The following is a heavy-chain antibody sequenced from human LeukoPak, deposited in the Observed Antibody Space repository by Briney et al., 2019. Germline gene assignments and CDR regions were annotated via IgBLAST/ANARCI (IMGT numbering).Heavy chain of an antibody. CDR1: GYTFTSYG. V-gene: IGHV1-18*01. CDR3: ARDTKMAARTYYYYYYGMDV. J-gene: IGHJ6*02. D-gene: IGHD6-6*01. Sequence: ASVKVSCKASGYTFTSYGISWVRQAPGQGLEWTGWISAYNGNTNYAQKLQGRVTMTTDTSTSTAYMELRSLRSDDTAVYYCARDTKMAARTYYYYYYGMDVWGQGTTVTVSS. CDR2: ISAYNGNT.